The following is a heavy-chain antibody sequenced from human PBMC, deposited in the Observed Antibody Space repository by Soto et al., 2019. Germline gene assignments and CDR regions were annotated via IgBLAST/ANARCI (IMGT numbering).Heavy chain of an antibody. CDR3: ARVYAAWQQLVIHAFDI. CDR2: ISAYNGNT. V-gene: IGHV1-18*01. Sequence: QVQLVQSGAEVKKPGASVKVSCKASGYTFTSYGISWVRQAPGQGLEWMGWISAYNGNTNYAQKLQGRVTMTTDTSTSTAYMELRSLRSDDTAVYYCARVYAAWQQLVIHAFDIWGQGTMVTVSS. D-gene: IGHD6-13*01. CDR1: GYTFTSYG. J-gene: IGHJ3*02.